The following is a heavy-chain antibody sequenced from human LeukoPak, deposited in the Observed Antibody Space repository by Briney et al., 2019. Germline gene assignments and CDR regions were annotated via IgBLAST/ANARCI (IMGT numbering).Heavy chain of an antibody. V-gene: IGHV3-23*01. D-gene: IGHD3-16*01. J-gene: IGHJ6*02. CDR3: ARNQQLGGHSYYYYGMDV. CDR2: ISGGGVTT. Sequence: SGGSLRLSCAASEFAFSTYNMNWARQAPGKGLEWVSGISGGGVTTYYADSVKGRFTISRDNSKNTLYLQMNSLRADDTAIYYCARNQQLGGHSYYYYGMDVWGQGTTVTVSS. CDR1: EFAFSTYN.